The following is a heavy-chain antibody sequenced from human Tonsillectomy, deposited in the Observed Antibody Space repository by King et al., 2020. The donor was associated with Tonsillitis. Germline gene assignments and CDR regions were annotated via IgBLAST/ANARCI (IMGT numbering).Heavy chain of an antibody. V-gene: IGHV3-15*01. CDR2: IKSKTDGGTI. J-gene: IGHJ4*02. Sequence: VQLVESGGGLVKPGGSLRLSCAASGFTFSNAWTSWVRQAPGKGLEWVGRIKSKTDGGTIDYAAPVKGRFTISRDDSKNTLYLQMNSLKTEDTAVYYCTTGLGLTDNDYWGQGTLVTVSS. CDR3: TTGLGLTDNDY. D-gene: IGHD3-9*01. CDR1: GFTFSNAW.